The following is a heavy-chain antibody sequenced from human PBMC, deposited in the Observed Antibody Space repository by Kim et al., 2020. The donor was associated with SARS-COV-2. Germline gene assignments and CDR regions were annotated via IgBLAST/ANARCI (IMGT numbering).Heavy chain of an antibody. D-gene: IGHD3-16*01. CDR2: SNN. CDR3: ARDGGNWFDP. Sequence: SNNYYAGAGKGRFTISRDNSKNTLYLQMNSLRAEDTAVYYCARDGGNWFDPWGQGTLVTVSS. V-gene: IGHV3-30-3*01. J-gene: IGHJ5*02.